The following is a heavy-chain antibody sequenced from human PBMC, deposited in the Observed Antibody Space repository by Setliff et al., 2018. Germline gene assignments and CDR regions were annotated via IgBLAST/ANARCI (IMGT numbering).Heavy chain of an antibody. J-gene: IGHJ6*02. Sequence: SETLSLTCSVSGASITTYYWHWIRQPPGKGLEWIGFIDNRGTTNYNPALKSRVTISTDASKNHFTLTLTSMTAADTAVYYCARGPLAASGTIYYGLDVWGQGTTVTVS. V-gene: IGHV4-59*01. CDR3: ARGPLAASGTIYYGLDV. CDR2: IDNRGTT. CDR1: GASITTYY. D-gene: IGHD6-13*01.